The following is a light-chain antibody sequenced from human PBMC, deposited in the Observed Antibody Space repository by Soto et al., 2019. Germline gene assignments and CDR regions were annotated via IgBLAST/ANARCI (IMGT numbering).Light chain of an antibody. CDR1: QTVRNNY. V-gene: IGKV3-20*01. Sequence: VLTQAPRTLALSPGERATLSCRASQTVRNNYLAWYQQKPGQAPKLLIYDASSRATGIPDRFSGGGSGTDFTLTISRLEPEDFAVYYCQQYGSSGTFGQGTKVDIK. CDR2: DAS. CDR3: QQYGSSGT. J-gene: IGKJ1*01.